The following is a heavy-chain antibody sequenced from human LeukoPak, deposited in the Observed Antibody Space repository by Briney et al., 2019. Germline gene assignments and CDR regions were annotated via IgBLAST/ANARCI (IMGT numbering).Heavy chain of an antibody. CDR3: ARGYYYFDY. CDR2: IYYSGST. CDR1: GGSISSYF. D-gene: IGHD2-15*01. J-gene: IGHJ4*02. Sequence: SETLSLTCTVSGGSISSYFWSWIRQPPGKGLEWIGYIYYSGSTNYNPSLKSRVTISIDKSKTQFSLRLSSVTAAGTAVYYCARGYYYFDYWGQGTLVTVSS. V-gene: IGHV4-59*08.